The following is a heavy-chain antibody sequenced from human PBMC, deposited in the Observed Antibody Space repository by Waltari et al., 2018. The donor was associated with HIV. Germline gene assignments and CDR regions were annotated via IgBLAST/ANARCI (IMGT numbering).Heavy chain of an antibody. CDR1: GYTFTGYY. CDR3: ARSITMIVVVIKGDAFDI. V-gene: IGHV1-2*02. CDR2: NNPNSGGT. J-gene: IGHJ3*02. D-gene: IGHD3-22*01. Sequence: QVQLVQSGAEVKKPGASVKVSCKASGYTFTGYYMHWVRQAPGQGLEWMGWNNPNSGGTNYAQKCQGRVTMTRDTSISTAYMELSRLRSDDTAVYYGARSITMIVVVIKGDAFDISGQGTMVTVSS.